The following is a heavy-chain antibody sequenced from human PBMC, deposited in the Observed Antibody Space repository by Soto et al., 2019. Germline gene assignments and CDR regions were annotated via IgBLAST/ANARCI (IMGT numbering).Heavy chain of an antibody. CDR3: TRGLLGGAPSYTFHGMDV. CDR2: SRNRVNSHTT. V-gene: IGHV3-72*01. J-gene: IGHJ6*01. CDR1: GFTFSDHY. D-gene: IGHD1-26*01. Sequence: LRLSCAASGFTFSDHYMDWVRQAPGKGLEWVARSRNRVNSHTTEYAASVKGRFTISRDESKSSLYLQMNSLKIEDTAVYYCTRGLLGGAPSYTFHGMDVWGQGTTVTVSS.